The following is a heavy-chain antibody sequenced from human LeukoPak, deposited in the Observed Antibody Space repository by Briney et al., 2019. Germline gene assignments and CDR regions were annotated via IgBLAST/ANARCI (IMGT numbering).Heavy chain of an antibody. Sequence: PSETLSLTCTVSGGSISSYYWSWIRQPPGKGLEWIGYIYTSGSTNYNPSLKSRVTISVDTSKNQFSLKLSSVTAADTAVYYCARSYGTAMVGCRHYYYYMDVWGKGTTVTVSS. J-gene: IGHJ6*03. CDR3: ARSYGTAMVGCRHYYYYMDV. V-gene: IGHV4-4*09. CDR2: IYTSGST. D-gene: IGHD5-18*01. CDR1: GGSISSYY.